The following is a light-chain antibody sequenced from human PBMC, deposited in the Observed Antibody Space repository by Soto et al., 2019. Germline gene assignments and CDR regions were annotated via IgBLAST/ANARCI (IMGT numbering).Light chain of an antibody. CDR3: QSYDSSLSGWV. CDR2: VNN. V-gene: IGLV1-40*01. J-gene: IGLJ3*02. Sequence: QSVLTQPPSVSGAPGQRVTISCTGSSSNIGAGYDVHWYQQFPGTAPKLLIYVNNNRPSGVPDRFSGSKSGTSASLAITGLQPEDEADYYCQSYDSSLSGWVFGGGTQLTVL. CDR1: SSNIGAGYD.